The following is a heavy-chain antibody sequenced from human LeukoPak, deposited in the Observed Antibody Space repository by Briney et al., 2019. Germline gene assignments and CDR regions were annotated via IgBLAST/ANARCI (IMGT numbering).Heavy chain of an antibody. CDR2: IHYSGST. D-gene: IGHD2-15*01. Sequence: SETLSLTCTVSGGSISSSSYYWGWIRQPPGKGLEWIGSIHYSGSTNYNPSLKSRVTISVDTSKNQFSLKLSSVTAADTAVYYCARGYCSGGSCHSYYYYNYMDVWGKGTTVTVSS. J-gene: IGHJ6*03. CDR1: GGSISSSSYY. V-gene: IGHV4-39*07. CDR3: ARGYCSGGSCHSYYYYNYMDV.